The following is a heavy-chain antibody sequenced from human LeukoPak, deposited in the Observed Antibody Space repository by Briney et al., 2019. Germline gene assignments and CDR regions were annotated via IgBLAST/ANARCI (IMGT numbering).Heavy chain of an antibody. Sequence: GGSLRLSCAASGFTFSNYAMSWVRQAPGKGLEWVSTLSGTGGSTYYADSVKGRFTISRDSSKNTLYLQMNSLRAEDTAVYYCAKVSVVAASRPTYYYGMDVWGQGTTVTVSS. CDR1: GFTFSNYA. J-gene: IGHJ6*02. D-gene: IGHD2-15*01. V-gene: IGHV3-23*01. CDR3: AKVSVVAASRPTYYYGMDV. CDR2: LSGTGGST.